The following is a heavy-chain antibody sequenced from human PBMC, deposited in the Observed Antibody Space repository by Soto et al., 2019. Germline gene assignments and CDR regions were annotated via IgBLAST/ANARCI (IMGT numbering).Heavy chain of an antibody. Sequence: GASLKISCYGTGYNFTNYWISWVRQMPGKGLEWMGRIDPGGSSIDYSPSFQGHVAFSVDNSIRTAYLQWVSLKASDNAMYYCARLSDSSGEDYWGQGTLVTVSS. CDR2: IDPGGSSI. J-gene: IGHJ4*02. V-gene: IGHV5-10-1*01. CDR1: GYNFTNYW. D-gene: IGHD6-6*01. CDR3: ARLSDSSGEDY.